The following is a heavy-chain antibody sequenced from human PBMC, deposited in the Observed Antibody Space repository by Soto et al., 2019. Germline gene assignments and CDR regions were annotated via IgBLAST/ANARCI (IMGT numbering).Heavy chain of an antibody. CDR1: GFSFSNYA. V-gene: IGHV3-23*01. Sequence: EVQLLVSGGGSVQPGGSLRLSCAASGFSFSNYAMSWVRQAPGTGLEWVSAIDSGGGSTYYPASVKRRFSISRDNSMNTLYLQMNSLRAEDTAIYYCTKEHSNYPDNWFDPWGQGTLVTVSS. CDR3: TKEHSNYPDNWFDP. J-gene: IGHJ5*02. CDR2: IDSGGGST. D-gene: IGHD4-4*01.